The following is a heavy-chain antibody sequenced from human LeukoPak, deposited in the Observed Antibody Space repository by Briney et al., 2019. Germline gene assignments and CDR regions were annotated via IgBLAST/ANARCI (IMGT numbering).Heavy chain of an antibody. J-gene: IGHJ4*02. V-gene: IGHV4-38-2*02. D-gene: IGHD3-16*01. CDR2: IYHSGST. Sequence: SETLSLTCTVSGGSISSSYYWGWIRQPPGKGLEWIGSIYHSGSTYYNPSLKSRVTISVDTSKNQFSLKLSSVTAADTAVYYCARVGGKNYWGQGTLVTVSS. CDR1: GGSISSSYY. CDR3: ARVGGKNY.